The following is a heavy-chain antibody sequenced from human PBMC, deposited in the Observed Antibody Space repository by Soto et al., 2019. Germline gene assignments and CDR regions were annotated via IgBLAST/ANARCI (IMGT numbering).Heavy chain of an antibody. CDR1: GFTFSSYS. CDR3: ARDPETGSYYYGMDV. CDR2: ISSSSSYI. Sequence: GGSLRLSCAASGFTFSSYSMNWVRQAPGKGLEWVSSISSSSSYIYYADSVKGRFTISRDNAKNSLYLQMNSLRAEDTAVYYCARDPETGSYYYGMDVWGQGTTVTVS. J-gene: IGHJ6*02. V-gene: IGHV3-21*01.